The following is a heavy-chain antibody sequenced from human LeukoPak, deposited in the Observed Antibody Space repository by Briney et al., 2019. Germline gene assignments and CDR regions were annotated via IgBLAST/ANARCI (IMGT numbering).Heavy chain of an antibody. CDR1: GGSINRGGHY. CDR2: IFYSGST. V-gene: IGHV4-31*03. D-gene: IGHD5-12*01. Sequence: SETLSLTCIVSGGSINRGGHYWSWIRQHPGKGLEWIGYIFYSGSTYYNPSLKGRVSISGDTSKMQISLKLSSVTAADTAVYYCARSATTFYYGMDVWGQGTTVTVSS. CDR3: ARSATTFYYGMDV. J-gene: IGHJ6*02.